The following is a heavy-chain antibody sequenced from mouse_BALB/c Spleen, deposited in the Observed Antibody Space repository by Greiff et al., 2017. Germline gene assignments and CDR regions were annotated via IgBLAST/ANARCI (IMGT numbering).Heavy chain of an antibody. D-gene: IGHD2-1*01. J-gene: IGHJ4*01. CDR3: ARNYGNSRGYAMDY. CDR1: GYSFTSGYY. V-gene: IGHV3-6*02. CDR2: ISYDGSN. Sequence: ESGPGLVKPSQSLSLTCSVTGYSFTSGYYWNWLRQFPGNQLEWMGYISYDGSNNYNPSLKNRISITRDTSKNQFFLKLNSVTTEDTATYYCARNYGNSRGYAMDYWGQGTSVTVSS.